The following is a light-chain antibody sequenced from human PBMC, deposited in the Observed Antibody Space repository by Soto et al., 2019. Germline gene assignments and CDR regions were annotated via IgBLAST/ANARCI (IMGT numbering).Light chain of an antibody. CDR2: DAP. CDR3: QQHNYRSPIT. CDR1: QSVSSN. Sequence: IVMTQSKSALSVSPGARATLSCRASQSVSSNLAGFQQKPGQAPRLLIYDAPTRATGITARFSGSGSGTEFTPTTISRQYEDFAVYYCQQHNYRSPITFGQGTRLEIK. J-gene: IGKJ5*01. V-gene: IGKV3-15*01.